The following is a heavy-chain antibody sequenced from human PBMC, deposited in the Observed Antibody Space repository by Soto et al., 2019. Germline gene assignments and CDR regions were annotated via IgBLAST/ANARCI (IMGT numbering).Heavy chain of an antibody. Sequence: HVQLQESGPGLVKPSETLSLTCTVSGGSVSSGXXYXXXIRDRHGEGLEWIGTIYYTEGTNYNPSLKSRVTISIATSKNQFSLKLSSVTAADTAVYYCARDYSSNWFGHWGQGTLVTVSS. J-gene: IGHJ5*02. CDR3: ARDYSSNWFGH. V-gene: IGHV4-61*01. D-gene: IGHD6-19*01. CDR1: GGSVSSGXXY. CDR2: IYYTEGT.